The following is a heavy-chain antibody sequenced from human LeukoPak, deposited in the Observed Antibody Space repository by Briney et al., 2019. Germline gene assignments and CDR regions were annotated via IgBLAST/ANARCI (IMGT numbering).Heavy chain of an antibody. V-gene: IGHV1-69*13. J-gene: IGHJ3*02. Sequence: SVKVSCKASGGTSSSYAISWVRQAPGQGLEWMGGIIPIFGTANYAQKFQGRVTITADESTSTAYMELSSLRSEDTAVYYCARLLIAAAGSYAFDIWGQGTMVTVSS. CDR2: IIPIFGTA. D-gene: IGHD6-13*01. CDR1: GGTSSSYA. CDR3: ARLLIAAAGSYAFDI.